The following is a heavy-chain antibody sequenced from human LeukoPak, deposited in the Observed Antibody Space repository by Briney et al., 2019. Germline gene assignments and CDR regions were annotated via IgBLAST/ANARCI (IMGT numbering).Heavy chain of an antibody. J-gene: IGHJ4*02. V-gene: IGHV4-34*01. Sequence: SETLSLTCAVYGGSFSGYYWSWIRQPPGKGLEWIGEINHSGSTNYNPSLKSRVTISVDTSKNQFSLKLSSVTAADTAAYYCARRVWFGELLGAYDYWGQGTLVTVSS. D-gene: IGHD3-10*01. CDR2: INHSGST. CDR3: ARRVWFGELLGAYDY. CDR1: GGSFSGYY.